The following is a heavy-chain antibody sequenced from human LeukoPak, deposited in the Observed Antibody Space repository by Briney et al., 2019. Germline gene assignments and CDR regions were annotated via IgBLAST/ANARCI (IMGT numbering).Heavy chain of an antibody. J-gene: IGHJ6*03. V-gene: IGHV3-13*01. Sequence: GGSLRLSCAASGFTFSNYGMHWVRQASGKGLEWVSAIDTAGDRSYQVSGKGRFTISRENAKNSLFLQMNNLTAGDAAVYYCARGGSLYDASYYYYLDVWGTGTRVTVSS. CDR3: ARGGSLYDASYYYYLDV. CDR2: IDTAGDR. D-gene: IGHD2/OR15-2a*01. CDR1: GFTFSNYG.